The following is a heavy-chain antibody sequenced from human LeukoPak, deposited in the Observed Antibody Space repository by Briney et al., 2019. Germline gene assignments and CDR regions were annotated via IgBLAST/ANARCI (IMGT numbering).Heavy chain of an antibody. V-gene: IGHV1-69*13. CDR3: ARFCSSTSCYYYFDY. D-gene: IGHD2-2*01. CDR2: IIPIFGTA. J-gene: IGHJ4*02. CDR1: GCTFISYP. Sequence: SVKVSCQATGCTFISYPISWVRQAPGQGLEWMGGIIPIFGTANYAQKFQGRVTITADGSTSTAYMELSSLRSEDTAVYYCARFCSSTSCYYYFDYWGQGTLVTVSS.